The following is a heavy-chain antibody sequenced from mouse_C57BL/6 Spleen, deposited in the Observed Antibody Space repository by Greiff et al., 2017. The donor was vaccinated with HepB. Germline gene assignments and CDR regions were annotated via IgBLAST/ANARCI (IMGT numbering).Heavy chain of an antibody. J-gene: IGHJ3*01. CDR1: GFTFTDYY. CDR3: ARGGNYGTWFAY. D-gene: IGHD2-1*01. CDR2: IRNKANGYTT. Sequence: EVQGVESGGGLVQPGGSLSLSCAASGFTFTDYYMSWVRQPPGKALEWLGFIRNKANGYTTEYSASVKGRFTISRDNSQSILYLQMNALRAEDSATYYCARGGNYGTWFAYWGQGTLVTVSA. V-gene: IGHV7-3*01.